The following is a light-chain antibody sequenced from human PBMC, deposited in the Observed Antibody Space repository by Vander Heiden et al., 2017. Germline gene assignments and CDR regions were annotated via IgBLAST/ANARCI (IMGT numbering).Light chain of an antibody. J-gene: IGKJ4*01. CDR1: QYISNY. CDR2: AAY. CDR3: QQSFTTPLT. Sequence: DIQMTQSPSSLSASVGDRVTITCRASQYISNYLKWYQQKPGKAPKLLIYAAYNLQSGVPSRFSGSGSGTDFTLTISSLQPEDFATYYCQQSFTTPLTFGGGTKVEIK. V-gene: IGKV1-39*01.